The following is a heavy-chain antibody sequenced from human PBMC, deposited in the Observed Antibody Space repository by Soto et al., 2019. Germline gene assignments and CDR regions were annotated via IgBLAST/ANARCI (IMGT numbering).Heavy chain of an antibody. CDR1: GYTFSDYY. D-gene: IGHD1-1*01. J-gene: IGHJ4*02. Sequence: QVQLVQSGAEVRKPGASVKVSCKASGYTFSDYYIHWVRQAPGQGLEWMGWINPNSGGTKYEPKFQGGVTMTRDTSITTAYMELSRLRSGDTAVYYCAREPATAKPEGVDFWGKGTLVTVSS. CDR2: INPNSGGT. V-gene: IGHV1-2*02. CDR3: AREPATAKPEGVDF.